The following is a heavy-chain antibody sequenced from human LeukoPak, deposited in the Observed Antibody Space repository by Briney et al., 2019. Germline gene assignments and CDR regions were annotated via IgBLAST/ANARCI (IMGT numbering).Heavy chain of an antibody. D-gene: IGHD5-18*01. Sequence: GGSLRLSCAASGFTFSSYGMHWVRQAPGKGLEWVAVISYDGSNKYYADSVKGRFTISRDNSKNTLYLQMNSLRAEDTAVYYCAKDGGYARIQLWFNYYGMDVWGQGTTVTVSS. V-gene: IGHV3-30*18. CDR3: AKDGGYARIQLWFNYYGMDV. CDR1: GFTFSSYG. CDR2: ISYDGSNK. J-gene: IGHJ6*02.